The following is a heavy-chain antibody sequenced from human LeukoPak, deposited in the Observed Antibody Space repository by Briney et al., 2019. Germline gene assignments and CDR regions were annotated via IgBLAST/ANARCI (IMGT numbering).Heavy chain of an antibody. CDR1: GFTFSSYW. J-gene: IGHJ4*02. V-gene: IGHV3-7*04. CDR3: ARAKSGYSYGYEYYFDY. Sequence: GGSLRLSCAAAGFTFSSYWMSWVRQAPGTGLEWVANIKQDGSEKYYVDSVKGRFTISRDNAKNSLYLQMNSLRAEDTAVYYCARAKSGYSYGYEYYFDYWGQGTLVTVSS. D-gene: IGHD5-18*01. CDR2: IKQDGSEK.